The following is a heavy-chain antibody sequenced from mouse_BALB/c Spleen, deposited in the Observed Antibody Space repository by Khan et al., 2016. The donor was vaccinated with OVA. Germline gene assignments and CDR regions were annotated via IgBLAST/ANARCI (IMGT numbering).Heavy chain of an antibody. J-gene: IGHJ2*01. CDR3: ARMARIKY. CDR2: ISYSGST. V-gene: IGHV3-2*02. D-gene: IGHD3-3*01. Sequence: EVQLQESGPGLVKPSQSLSLTCTVTGYSIASGYGWNWIRQFPGNKLEWMGYISYSGSTNYHPSLKSRISITRDTSKNQFFLQLNSVTTEDTAIYYCARMARIKYWGQGTTLTVSS. CDR1: GYSIASGYG.